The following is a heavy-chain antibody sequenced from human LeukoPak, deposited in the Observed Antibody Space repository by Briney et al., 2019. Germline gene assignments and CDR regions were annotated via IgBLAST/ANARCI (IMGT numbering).Heavy chain of an antibody. CDR3: ARAPPFAVAGYYFDY. J-gene: IGHJ4*02. CDR2: IKQDGSEK. V-gene: IGHV3-7*04. D-gene: IGHD6-19*01. Sequence: GGSLRLSCAASGFTFSSYWMSWVRQAPGKGLEWVANIKQDGSEKYYVDSVKGRFTISRDNAKNSLYLQMNSLRAEDTAVYYCARAPPFAVAGYYFDYWGQGTLVTVFS. CDR1: GFTFSSYW.